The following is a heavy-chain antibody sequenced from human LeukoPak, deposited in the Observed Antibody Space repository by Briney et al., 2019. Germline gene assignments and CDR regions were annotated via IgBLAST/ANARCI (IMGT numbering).Heavy chain of an antibody. J-gene: IGHJ3*02. Sequence: GGSLRLSCAASGFTFSTYVMSWVRQAPGKGLEWLSLILHNGDSTYYADSVKGRFTISRDNSKNTLYLQMNSLRAEDTAVYYCARLSSFAFDIWGQGTMVTVSS. CDR1: GFTFSTYV. CDR2: ILHNGDST. CDR3: ARLSSFAFDI. D-gene: IGHD3-16*02. V-gene: IGHV3-23*01.